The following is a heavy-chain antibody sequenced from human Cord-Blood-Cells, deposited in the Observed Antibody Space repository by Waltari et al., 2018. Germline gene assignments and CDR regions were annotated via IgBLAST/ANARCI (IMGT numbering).Heavy chain of an antibody. V-gene: IGHV1-24*01. Sequence: QVQLVQSGAEVKKPGASVKVSCKVSGYTLTELSMHWVRQAPGKGLEWMGGFDPEDGETSYAQKYQGRVTMTEDTSTDTAYMELSSLRSEDTAVYYCATFVHCSSNSCYTHNWFDPWGQGTLVTVSS. CDR1: GYTLTELS. CDR3: ATFVHCSSNSCYTHNWFDP. D-gene: IGHD2-2*02. J-gene: IGHJ5*02. CDR2: FDPEDGET.